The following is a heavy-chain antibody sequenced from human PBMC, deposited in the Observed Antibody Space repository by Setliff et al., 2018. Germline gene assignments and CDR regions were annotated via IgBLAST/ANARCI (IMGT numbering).Heavy chain of an antibody. V-gene: IGHV3-33*08. CDR1: GFIFDDYA. D-gene: IGHD2-2*01. CDR3: ASYCSSTSCPFDY. Sequence: PGGSLRLSCAASGFIFDDYAMHWVRQAPGKGLEWVSGIRAGTNKYYAGSVKGRFTISRDNSKNTLYLQMNSLRAEDTAVYYCASYCSSTSCPFDYWGQGTLVTVSS. J-gene: IGHJ4*02. CDR2: IRAGTNK.